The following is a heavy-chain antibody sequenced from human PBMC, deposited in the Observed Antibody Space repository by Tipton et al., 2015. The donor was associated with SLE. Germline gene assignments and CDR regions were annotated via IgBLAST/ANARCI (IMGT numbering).Heavy chain of an antibody. J-gene: IGHJ4*02. CDR1: GGSISSYY. CDR3: ARRKRAGFDY. Sequence: TLSLTCTVSGGSISSYYWSWIRQPAGKGLEWIGRIYTSGRTNYNPPLKSRVTIAVDTSKNQFSLKLSSVTAADTAVYYCARRKRAGFDYWGQGTLVTVSS. V-gene: IGHV4-4*07. CDR2: IYTSGRT. D-gene: IGHD1-14*01.